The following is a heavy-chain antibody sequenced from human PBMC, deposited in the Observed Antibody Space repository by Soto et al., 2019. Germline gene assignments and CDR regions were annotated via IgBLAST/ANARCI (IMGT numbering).Heavy chain of an antibody. CDR2: IYYSGST. J-gene: IGHJ5*02. V-gene: IGHV4-61*01. D-gene: IGHD3-3*02. Sequence: PSETLSLTCTVSGGSVNTDNFYWSWIRQPPGKGLEWIGFIYYSGSTNYSPSLKSRVTISVDTSKNQFSLKLSSVTAADTAVYYCARGTRIFGALTIWGWLDPWGQGTQVTVSS. CDR1: GGSVNTDNFY. CDR3: ARGTRIFGALTIWGWLDP.